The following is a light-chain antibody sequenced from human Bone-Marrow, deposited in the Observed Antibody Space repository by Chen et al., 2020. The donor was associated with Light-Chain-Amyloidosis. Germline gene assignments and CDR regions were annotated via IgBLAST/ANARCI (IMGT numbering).Light chain of an antibody. CDR3: QVWDRSSDRPV. V-gene: IGLV3-21*02. Sequence: SYVLPPPSSGSVAPGQTATIACGGNNIGSTSVHWYQQPPGQAPLLVVYDDSDRPSGIPERLSGSNSGTTATLTISRVEAGDEADYYCQVWDRSSDRPVFGGGTKLTVL. J-gene: IGLJ3*02. CDR1: NIGSTS. CDR2: DDS.